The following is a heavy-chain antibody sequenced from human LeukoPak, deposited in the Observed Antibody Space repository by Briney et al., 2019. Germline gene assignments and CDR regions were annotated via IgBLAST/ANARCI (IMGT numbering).Heavy chain of an antibody. D-gene: IGHD3-16*02. CDR1: GGSISSSSYY. J-gene: IGHJ4*02. CDR3: ARVGDSDDYVWGSYRYPLFDY. Sequence: LETLSLTCTVSGGSISSSSYYWGWIRQPPGKGLVWAGSIYYSGSTYYNPSLKSRVTISADTSKNQFSLKLSSVTAADTAVYYCARVGDSDDYVWGSYRYPLFDYWGQGTLVTVSS. CDR2: IYYSGST. V-gene: IGHV4-39*07.